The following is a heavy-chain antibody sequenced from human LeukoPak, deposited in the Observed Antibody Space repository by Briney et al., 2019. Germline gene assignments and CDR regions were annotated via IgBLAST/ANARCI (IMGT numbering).Heavy chain of an antibody. D-gene: IGHD1-26*01. J-gene: IGHJ4*02. CDR3: ARDLVGANGGFDY. Sequence: ASVKVSCKASGYTFTGYYMHWVRQAPGQGLEWMGRINPNSGGTNYAQKFQGRVTMTRDTSISTAYMEPSRLRSDDTAVYYCARDLVGANGGFDYWGQGTLVTVSS. V-gene: IGHV1-2*06. CDR2: INPNSGGT. CDR1: GYTFTGYY.